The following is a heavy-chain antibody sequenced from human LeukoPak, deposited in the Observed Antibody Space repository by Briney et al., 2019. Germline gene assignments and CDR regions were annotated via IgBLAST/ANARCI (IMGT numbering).Heavy chain of an antibody. V-gene: IGHV4-39*01. J-gene: IGHJ4*02. CDR2: IYYSGST. D-gene: IGHD5-24*01. Sequence: SETLSLTCTVSGDSISSSSSYWGWIRQPPGEGLEWIGSIYYSGSTYYNTSLKSRVTISVDTSKNQFPLKLSSVTAADTAVYYCARHRSGWLQSSFDYWGQGTLVTVSS. CDR3: ARHRSGWLQSSFDY. CDR1: GDSISSSSSY.